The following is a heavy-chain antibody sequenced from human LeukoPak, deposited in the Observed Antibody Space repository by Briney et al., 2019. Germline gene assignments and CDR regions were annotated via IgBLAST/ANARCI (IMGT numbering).Heavy chain of an antibody. CDR1: GFTFSSYG. J-gene: IGHJ3*02. D-gene: IGHD3-9*01. CDR2: ISSSGSTI. Sequence: GGSLRLSCAASGFTFSSYGMHWVRQAPGKGLEWVSYISSSGSTIYYADSVKGRFTISRDNAKNSLYLQMNSLRAEDTAVYYCARTDILTGQAFDIWGQGTMVTVSS. CDR3: ARTDILTGQAFDI. V-gene: IGHV3-48*04.